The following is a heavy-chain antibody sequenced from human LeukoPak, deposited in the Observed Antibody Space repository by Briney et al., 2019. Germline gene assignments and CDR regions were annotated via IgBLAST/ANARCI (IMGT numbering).Heavy chain of an antibody. V-gene: IGHV3-21*01. D-gene: IGHD6-13*01. CDR1: GFTFSSYS. Sequence: GGSLRLSCAASGFTFSSYSMNWVRQAPGKGLEWVSSISSSSSYIYYADSVKGRFTISRDNAKNSLYLQMNSLRAEDTAVYYCASPLSSSWSFFPWGQGTLVTVSS. CDR2: ISSSSSYI. CDR3: ASPLSSSWSFFP. J-gene: IGHJ5*02.